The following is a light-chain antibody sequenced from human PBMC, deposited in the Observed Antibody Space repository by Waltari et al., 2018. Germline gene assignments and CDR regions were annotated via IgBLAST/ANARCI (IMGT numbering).Light chain of an antibody. CDR3: QQSYSTPLP. V-gene: IGKV1-39*01. CDR2: AAS. Sequence: DIQMTQSPSSLSASVGDRVTITCRASQSISSYLNWYQQKPGKAPKLLIYAASSLQSGVPSRFSGRGSGTDFPLTISSLQPEDFATYYCQQSYSTPLPFGGGTKVEIK. J-gene: IGKJ4*01. CDR1: QSISSY.